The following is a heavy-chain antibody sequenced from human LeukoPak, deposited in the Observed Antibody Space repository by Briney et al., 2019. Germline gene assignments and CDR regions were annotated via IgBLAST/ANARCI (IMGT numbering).Heavy chain of an antibody. Sequence: PGGSLRLSCAASGLTFSYAWMSWVRQAPGKGLEWVGRIKSKNDGGTTDYAAPVKGRFTVSRDDSENTLYLQMNSLKTEDTAAYFCTTDDFEYWGQGTLVTVSS. CDR3: TTDDFEY. CDR1: GLTFSYAW. J-gene: IGHJ4*02. V-gene: IGHV3-15*01. CDR2: IKSKNDGGTT.